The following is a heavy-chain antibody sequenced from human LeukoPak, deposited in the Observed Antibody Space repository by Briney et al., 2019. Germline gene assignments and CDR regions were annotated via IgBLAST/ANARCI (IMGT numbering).Heavy chain of an antibody. CDR1: GFTFSSYG. J-gene: IGHJ4*02. CDR2: ISGSGGST. D-gene: IGHD3-10*01. Sequence: GGSLRLSCAASGFTFSSYGMSWVRQAPGKGLEWVSAISGSGGSTYYADSVKGRFTISRDNSKNTLYLQMNSLKTEDTAVYYCTTTPAVWFGERGGWGQGTLVTVSS. CDR3: TTTPAVWFGERGG. V-gene: IGHV3-23*01.